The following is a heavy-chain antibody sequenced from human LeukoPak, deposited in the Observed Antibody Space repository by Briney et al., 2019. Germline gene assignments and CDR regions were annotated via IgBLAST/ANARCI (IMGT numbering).Heavy chain of an antibody. CDR1: GFTFSSYG. CDR2: IWYDGSNK. J-gene: IGHJ4*02. V-gene: IGHV3-33*01. Sequence: GGSLRLSCAASGFTFSSYGMHWVRQAPGKGLGWVAVIWYDGSNKYYADSVKGRFTISRDNSKNTLYLQMNSLRAEDTAVYYCARLSIAAAGTGQAVDYWGQGTLVTVSS. CDR3: ARLSIAAAGTGQAVDY. D-gene: IGHD6-13*01.